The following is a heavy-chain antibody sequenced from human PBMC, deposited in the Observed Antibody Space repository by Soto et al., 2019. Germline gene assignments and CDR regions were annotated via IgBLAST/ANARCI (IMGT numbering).Heavy chain of an antibody. CDR2: IYYSGST. CDR1: GGSISSYY. CDR3: ARVHRLLWFGDLGLYGMDV. J-gene: IGHJ6*02. Sequence: ASETLSLTCTVSGGSISSYYWSWIRQPPGKGLEWIGYIYYSGSTNYNPSLKSRVTISVDTSKNRFSLKLSSVTAADTAVYYCARVHRLLWFGDLGLYGMDVWGQGTTVTVSS. V-gene: IGHV4-59*01. D-gene: IGHD3-10*01.